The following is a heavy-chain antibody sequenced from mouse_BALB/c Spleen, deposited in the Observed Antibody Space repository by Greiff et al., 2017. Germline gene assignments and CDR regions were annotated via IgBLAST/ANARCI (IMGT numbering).Heavy chain of an antibody. V-gene: IGHV1-69*02. D-gene: IGHD1-1*01. CDR2: IDPSDSYT. CDR3: ARGYYYGSSPYYYAMDY. J-gene: IGHJ4*01. CDR1: GYTFTSYW. Sequence: QVQLQQSGAELVKPGASVKLSCKASGYTFTSYWMHWVKQRPGQGLEWIGEIDPSDSYTNYNQKFKGKATLTVDKSSSTAYMQLSSLTSEDSAVYYCARGYYYGSSPYYYAMDYWGQGTSVTVSS.